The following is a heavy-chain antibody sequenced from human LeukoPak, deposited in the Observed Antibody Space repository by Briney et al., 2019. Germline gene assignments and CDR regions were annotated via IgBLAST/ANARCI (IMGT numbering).Heavy chain of an antibody. V-gene: IGHV4-59*01. D-gene: IGHD6-19*01. CDR1: GGSISSYY. CDR2: IYYSGST. Sequence: SETLSLTCTVSGGSISSYYWSWIRQPPGKGLEWIGYIYYSGSTNYNPSLKSRVTISVDTSKNQFSLKLSSVTAADTAVYYCARVLGGGSGWYGGQLDYWGQGTLVTVSS. J-gene: IGHJ4*02. CDR3: ARVLGGGSGWYGGQLDY.